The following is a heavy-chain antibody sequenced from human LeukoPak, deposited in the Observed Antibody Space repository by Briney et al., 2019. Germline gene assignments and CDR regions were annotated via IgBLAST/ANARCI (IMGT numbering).Heavy chain of an antibody. V-gene: IGHV1-69*04. J-gene: IGHJ4*02. Sequence: ASVKVSYTASGGIFIIYAISWVRQAPGQGDEWMGRIIPILGIANYAQKFQGRVTITPDKSTSTAYMDLSSLRSEDTAVYYCARDLPPFYFDYWGQGTLVTVSS. CDR1: GGIFIIYA. CDR2: IIPILGIA. CDR3: ARDLPPFYFDY.